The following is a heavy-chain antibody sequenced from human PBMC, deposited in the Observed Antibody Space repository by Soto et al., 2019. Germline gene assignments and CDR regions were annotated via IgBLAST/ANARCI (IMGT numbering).Heavy chain of an antibody. V-gene: IGHV3-21*01. CDR2: ISSSSSYK. CDR3: ARDFPPYYFDY. J-gene: IGHJ4*02. CDR1: GFTFSSYS. Sequence: GGSLRLSCAASGFTFSSYSMNWVRQAPGKGLEWVSSISSSSSYKYYADSVKGRFTISRDNAKNSLYLQMNSLRAEDTAVYYCARDFPPYYFDYWGQGTLVTVSS.